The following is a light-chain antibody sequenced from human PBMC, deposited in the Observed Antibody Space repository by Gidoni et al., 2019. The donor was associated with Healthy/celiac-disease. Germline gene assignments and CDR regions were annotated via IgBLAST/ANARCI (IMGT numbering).Light chain of an antibody. CDR3: QAWDSSTVV. Sequence: SYALPPPHSVSVSPGQTASITCSGDKLGDKYACWYQQKPGQSPVLVIYQDSKRPSGIPERVSGSNSGNTATLTISGTQAMDEADYYCQAWDSSTVVFGGGTKLTVL. CDR1: KLGDKY. CDR2: QDS. J-gene: IGLJ2*01. V-gene: IGLV3-1*01.